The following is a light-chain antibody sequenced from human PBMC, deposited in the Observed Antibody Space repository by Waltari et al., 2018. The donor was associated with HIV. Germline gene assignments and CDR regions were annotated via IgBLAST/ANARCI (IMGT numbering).Light chain of an antibody. CDR1: SSDVGSYNL. CDR3: CSYAGSSTLV. CDR2: DVT. Sequence: QSALTQPASVSGSPGQSITISCTGTSSDVGSYNLVSWYQQHPGETPKLMIYDVTKLHSGVSKRVSGSKSGNTASLTISGHQAEDEAYYYCCSYAGSSTLVFGGGTKLTVL. V-gene: IGLV2-23*02. J-gene: IGLJ2*01.